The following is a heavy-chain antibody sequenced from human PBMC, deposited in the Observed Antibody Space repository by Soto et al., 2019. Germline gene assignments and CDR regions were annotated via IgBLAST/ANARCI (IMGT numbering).Heavy chain of an antibody. CDR1: GGSFSGYY. Sequence: SETLSLTCAVYGGSFSGYYWSWIRQPPGKGLEWIGEINHSGSTNYNPSLKSRVTISVDTSKNQFSLKLSSVTAADTAVYYCARGLYYFDYWGQGTLVTVSS. J-gene: IGHJ4*02. CDR2: INHSGST. V-gene: IGHV4-34*01. CDR3: ARGLYYFDY.